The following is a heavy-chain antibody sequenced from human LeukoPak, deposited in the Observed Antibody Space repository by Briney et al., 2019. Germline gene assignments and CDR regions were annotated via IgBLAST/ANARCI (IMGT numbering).Heavy chain of an antibody. Sequence: GVSLRLSCAASGFTFSSYAMHWVRQAPGKGLEWVAVISYDGSNKYYADSVKGRFTISRDNSKNTLYLQMNSLRAEDTAVYYCAREDLIAVAVFDYWGQGTLVTVSS. CDR1: GFTFSSYA. CDR2: ISYDGSNK. V-gene: IGHV3-30*04. D-gene: IGHD6-19*01. J-gene: IGHJ4*02. CDR3: AREDLIAVAVFDY.